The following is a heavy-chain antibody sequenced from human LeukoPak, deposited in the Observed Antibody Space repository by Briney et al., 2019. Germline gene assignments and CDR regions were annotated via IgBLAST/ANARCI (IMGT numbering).Heavy chain of an antibody. V-gene: IGHV3-48*01. CDR1: GFPFSSYS. D-gene: IGHD2/OR15-2a*01. CDR3: AKTESGYYYMDV. J-gene: IGHJ6*03. Sequence: GGSLRLSCAASGFPFSSYSMNWVRQAPGKGLEWVSYISSSSSTIYYADSVKGRFTISRDNSKNTLYLQMNSLRAEDTAVYYCAKTESGYYYMDVWGKGTTVTVSS. CDR2: ISSSSSTI.